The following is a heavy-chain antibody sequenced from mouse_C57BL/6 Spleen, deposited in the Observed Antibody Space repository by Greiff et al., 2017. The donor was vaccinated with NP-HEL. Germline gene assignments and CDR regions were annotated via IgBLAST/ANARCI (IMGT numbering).Heavy chain of an antibody. Sequence: EVQLVESGGGLVKPGGSLKLSCAASGFTFSSYAMSWVRQTPEKRLEWVATISDGGSYTYYPDNVKGRFTISRDNAKNNLYLQMSHLKSEDTAMYYCARDQGYYDYTWFAYWGQGTLVTVSA. CDR3: ARDQGYYDYTWFAY. CDR1: GFTFSSYA. V-gene: IGHV5-4*01. D-gene: IGHD2-4*01. CDR2: ISDGGSYT. J-gene: IGHJ3*01.